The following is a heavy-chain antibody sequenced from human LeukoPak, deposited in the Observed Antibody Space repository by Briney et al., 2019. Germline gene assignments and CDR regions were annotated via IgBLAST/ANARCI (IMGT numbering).Heavy chain of an antibody. V-gene: IGHV3-7*01. CDR2: IKQDGSEK. J-gene: IGHJ3*01. CDR3: AREDYYGSGNYVAWGGAFDV. CDR1: GFSFSSYW. Sequence: PGGSLRLSCEASGFSFSSYWMTWVRQALGKGLEWVANIKQDGSEKYYVDSVKGRFTISRDNAKISVFLQMNSLRAEDTAVYYCAREDYYGSGNYVAWGGAFDVWGRGTTVTVSS. D-gene: IGHD3-10*01.